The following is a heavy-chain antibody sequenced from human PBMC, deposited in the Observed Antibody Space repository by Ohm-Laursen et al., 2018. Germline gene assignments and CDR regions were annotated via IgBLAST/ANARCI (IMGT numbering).Heavy chain of an antibody. V-gene: IGHV1-8*02. Sequence: ASVKVSCKASGYTFTGYYMHWVRQAPGHGLEWMGWMNPNSGNTGYAQKFQGRVTMTRNTSISTAYMELSSLRSEDTAVYYCARPFRGSYGAWGQGTLVTVSS. J-gene: IGHJ4*02. CDR3: ARPFRGSYGA. CDR2: MNPNSGNT. CDR1: GYTFTGYY. D-gene: IGHD1-26*01.